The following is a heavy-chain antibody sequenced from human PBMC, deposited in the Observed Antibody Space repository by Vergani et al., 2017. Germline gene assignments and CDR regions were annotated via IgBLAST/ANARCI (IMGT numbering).Heavy chain of an antibody. Sequence: QVQLQESGPGLVKPSETLSLTCTVSGGSISSYYWRWSPQHPGEGLEWIGYIYYSGSTNYKPSLKSRVTIAIDTSTNQFSLKLSSVTAADTAVYYCARGARYGGYSYGLWGQGTLVTVSS. V-gene: IGHV4-59*01. CDR3: ARGARYGGYSYGL. CDR2: IYYSGST. J-gene: IGHJ4*02. CDR1: GGSISSYY. D-gene: IGHD5-18*01.